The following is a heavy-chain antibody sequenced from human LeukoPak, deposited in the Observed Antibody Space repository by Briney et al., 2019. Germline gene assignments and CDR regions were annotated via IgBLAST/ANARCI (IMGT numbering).Heavy chain of an antibody. CDR1: GGTFSSYA. Sequence: GASVKVSCKASGGTFSSYAISWVRQAPGQGLEWMGRIIPILGIANYARKFQGRVTITADKSTSTAYMELSSLRSEDTAVYYCARRDPGLDYYYYGMDVWGQGTTVTVSS. CDR3: ARRDPGLDYYYYGMDV. D-gene: IGHD5-24*01. V-gene: IGHV1-69*04. J-gene: IGHJ6*02. CDR2: IIPILGIA.